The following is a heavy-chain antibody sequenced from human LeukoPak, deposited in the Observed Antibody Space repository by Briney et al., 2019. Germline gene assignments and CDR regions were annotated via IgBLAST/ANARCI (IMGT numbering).Heavy chain of an antibody. Sequence: ASVKVSCKASGYTFTSYDINWVRQATGQGLEWMGWMNPNSGNTGYAQKLQGRVTMTRNTSISTAYMELSSLRSEDTAVYYCARVQEVVVAATLYYYGMDVWGQGTTVTVSS. CDR1: GYTFTSYD. V-gene: IGHV1-8*01. D-gene: IGHD2-15*01. CDR2: MNPNSGNT. J-gene: IGHJ6*02. CDR3: ARVQEVVVAATLYYYGMDV.